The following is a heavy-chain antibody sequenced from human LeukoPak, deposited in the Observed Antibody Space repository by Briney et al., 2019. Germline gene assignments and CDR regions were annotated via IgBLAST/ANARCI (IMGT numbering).Heavy chain of an antibody. Sequence: SETLSLTCAVYGGSFSGYYWSWIRQPPGKGLEWIGEINHSGSTNYNPSLKSRVTISVDTSKNQFSLKLSSVTAADTAVYYCARHCSGGSCYMNRGRFDPWGQGTLVTVSS. J-gene: IGHJ5*02. V-gene: IGHV4-34*01. D-gene: IGHD2-15*01. CDR1: GGSFSGYY. CDR3: ARHCSGGSCYMNRGRFDP. CDR2: INHSGST.